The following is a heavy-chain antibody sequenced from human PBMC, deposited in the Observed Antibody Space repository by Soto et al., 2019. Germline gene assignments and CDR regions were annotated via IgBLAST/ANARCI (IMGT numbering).Heavy chain of an antibody. D-gene: IGHD3-16*01. Sequence: QMQLVQSGPEVKKPGTSVKVSCKASGFTFTSSAVQWVRQARGQRLEWIGWIVVGSGNTNYAQKFQERVTITRDMATSPAYMELSSLRSEDTAVYYCAAPGEPEDYYYGMDVWGQGTTVTVSS. CDR1: GFTFTSSA. V-gene: IGHV1-58*01. J-gene: IGHJ6*02. CDR2: IVVGSGNT. CDR3: AAPGEPEDYYYGMDV.